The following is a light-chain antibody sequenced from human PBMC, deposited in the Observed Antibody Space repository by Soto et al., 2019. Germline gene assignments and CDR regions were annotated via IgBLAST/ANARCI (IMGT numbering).Light chain of an antibody. CDR2: DAS. J-gene: IGKJ2*01. V-gene: IGKV3-11*01. Sequence: EIVLTQSPATLSLSPGERATLSCRASQSVSSYLAWYQQKPGQAPRLLIYDASNRATGIPARFSGSGSGTDFTLTISSLEPEYFAVYYCQQRSNWPPKTFGQGTKLEIK. CDR3: QQRSNWPPKT. CDR1: QSVSSY.